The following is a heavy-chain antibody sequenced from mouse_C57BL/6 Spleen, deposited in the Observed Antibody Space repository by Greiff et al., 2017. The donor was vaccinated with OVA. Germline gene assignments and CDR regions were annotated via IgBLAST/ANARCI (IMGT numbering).Heavy chain of an antibody. CDR1: GYTFTSYW. D-gene: IGHD2-5*01. CDR2: IHPNSGST. Sequence: VQLQQPGAELVKPGASVKLSCKASGYTFTSYWMHWVKQRPGQGLEWIGMIHPNSGSTNYNEKFKSKATLTVDKSSSTAYMQLSSLTSEDSAVYYCARCYSNYWYFDVWGTGTTVTVSS. CDR3: ARCYSNYWYFDV. J-gene: IGHJ1*03. V-gene: IGHV1-64*01.